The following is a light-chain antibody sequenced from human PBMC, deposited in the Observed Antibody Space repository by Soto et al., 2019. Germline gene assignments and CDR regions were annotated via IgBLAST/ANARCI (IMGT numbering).Light chain of an antibody. CDR3: QYYESSLSGYV. CDR1: SSNIGAGYP. J-gene: IGLJ1*01. Sequence: VLTQPPSVSGAPGQRITISCTGSSSNIGAGYPVHWYQQLPGTAPKLLIFGNTIRPSGVPDRFSGSRSGLAITGLQAEDEADYYCQYYESSLSGYVFGTGTKLTVL. CDR2: GNT. V-gene: IGLV1-40*01.